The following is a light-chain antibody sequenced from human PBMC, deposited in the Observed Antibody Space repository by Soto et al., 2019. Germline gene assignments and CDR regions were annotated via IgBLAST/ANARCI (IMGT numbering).Light chain of an antibody. CDR1: QILLHSDGKTY. V-gene: IGKV2D-29*01. Sequence: DIVMTQTPLSLSVTPGQPASISCKSSQILLHSDGKTYLYWYLQHPGQPPQLPFYEVTNGSSGVPDRFSGSGSEPDFTRCISRVEDEDVGVSYCMNSIHLPRRFGQGTKVDIK. CDR2: EVT. CDR3: MNSIHLPRR. J-gene: IGKJ1*01.